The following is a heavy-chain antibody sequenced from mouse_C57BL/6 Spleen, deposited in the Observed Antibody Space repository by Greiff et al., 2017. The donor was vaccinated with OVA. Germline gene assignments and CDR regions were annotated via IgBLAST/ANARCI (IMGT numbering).Heavy chain of an antibody. CDR2: INPNYGTT. J-gene: IGHJ4*01. D-gene: IGHD1-1*01. CDR1: GYSFTDYN. CDR3: ARKGTTVVAPYAMDY. V-gene: IGHV1-39*01. Sequence: VQLQQPGPELVKPGASVKISCKASGYSFTDYNMNWVKQSNGKSLEWIGVINPNYGTTSYNQKFKGKATLTVDQSSSTAYMQLNSLTSEDSAVYYCARKGTTVVAPYAMDYWGQGTSVTVSS.